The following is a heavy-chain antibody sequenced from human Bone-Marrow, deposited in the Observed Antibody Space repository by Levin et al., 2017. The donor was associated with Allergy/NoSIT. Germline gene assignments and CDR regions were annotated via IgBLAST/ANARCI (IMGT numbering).Heavy chain of an antibody. D-gene: IGHD6-13*01. V-gene: IGHV3-23*01. CDR2: ISVSGGNT. J-gene: IGHJ4*02. CDR1: GFTFSSYA. CDR3: AKWEYGGTWYSPSFDF. Sequence: PGGSLRLSCAASGFTFSSYAMSWVRQAPGKGLEWVSTISVSGGNTYYADSVKGRFTISRDNSKNTLYLQMNSLRAEDTAIYFCAKWEYGGTWYSPSFDFWGQGTLVTVSS.